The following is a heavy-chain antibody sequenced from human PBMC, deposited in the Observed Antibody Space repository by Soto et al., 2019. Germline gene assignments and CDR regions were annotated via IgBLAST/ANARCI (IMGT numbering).Heavy chain of an antibody. Sequence: KQSQTLSLTCAISGDSVSSNSAAWNWIRQSPSRGLEWLGRTYYRSKWYNDYAVSVKSRITINPDTSKNQFSLQLNSVTPEDTAVYYCAREGREATAMVVFFDYWGQGTLVTVSS. V-gene: IGHV6-1*01. CDR3: AREGREATAMVVFFDY. D-gene: IGHD5-18*01. CDR1: GDSVSSNSAA. CDR2: TYYRSKWYN. J-gene: IGHJ4*02.